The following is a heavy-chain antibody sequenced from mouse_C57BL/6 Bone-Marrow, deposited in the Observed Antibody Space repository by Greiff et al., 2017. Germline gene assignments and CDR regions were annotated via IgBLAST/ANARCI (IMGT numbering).Heavy chain of an antibody. V-gene: IGHV1-55*01. CDR3: AREDGYFPYWYVDV. CDR1: GYTFTSYW. CDR2: IYPGSGST. D-gene: IGHD2-3*01. J-gene: IGHJ1*03. Sequence: QVQLQQPGAELVKPGASVKMSCKASGYTFTSYWITWVKQRPGQGLEWIGDIYPGSGSTNYNEKFKSKATLTVDTSSSTAYMQLSSLTSEDSAVYYWAREDGYFPYWYVDVWGTGTTVTVSS.